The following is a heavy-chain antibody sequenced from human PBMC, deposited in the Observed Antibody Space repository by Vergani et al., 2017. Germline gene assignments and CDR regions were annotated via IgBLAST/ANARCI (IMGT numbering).Heavy chain of an antibody. J-gene: IGHJ4*02. CDR2: INNDGHT. CDR3: AVRPRVNLVGGEIVTKRTFDY. CDR1: GESFSSFY. D-gene: IGHD3-10*01. V-gene: IGHV4-34*02. Sequence: QVQLQQWGAGVVKPSGTLSLTCAVFGESFSSFYWSWIRQPPGKGLEWIGEINNDGHTNYNPSLESRVTVSRDTAKNLFSFNLMSVTAADTAMYYCAVRPRVNLVGGEIVTKRTFDYWSQGSLGTVPS.